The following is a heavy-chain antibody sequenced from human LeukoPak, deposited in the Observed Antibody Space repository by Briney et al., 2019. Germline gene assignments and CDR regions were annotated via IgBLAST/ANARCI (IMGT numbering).Heavy chain of an antibody. CDR2: IIPIFGTA. CDR1: GGTFSSYA. CDR3: ARGISTPDDAFDI. V-gene: IGHV1-69*13. J-gene: IGHJ3*02. D-gene: IGHD2-15*01. Sequence: PVKVSCKASGGTFSSYAISWVRQAPGQGLEWMGGIIPIFGTANYAQKFQGRVTITADESTSTAYMELSSLRSEDTAVYYCARGISTPDDAFDIWGQGTMVTVSS.